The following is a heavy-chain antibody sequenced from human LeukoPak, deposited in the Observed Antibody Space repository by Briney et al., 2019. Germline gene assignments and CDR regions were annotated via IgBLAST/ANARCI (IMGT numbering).Heavy chain of an antibody. J-gene: IGHJ4*02. CDR3: ARLSTVTTSFDY. CDR2: IYTSGTT. D-gene: IGHD4-17*01. V-gene: IGHV4-4*07. Sequence: PSETLSLTCTVSGGSISSYYWSWLRQPAGKGLEWIGRIYTSGTTHYNPSLKSRVTMSVDTSKNQFSLKLSSVTAADTAVYSCARLSTVTTSFDYWGQGTLITVSS. CDR1: GGSISSYY.